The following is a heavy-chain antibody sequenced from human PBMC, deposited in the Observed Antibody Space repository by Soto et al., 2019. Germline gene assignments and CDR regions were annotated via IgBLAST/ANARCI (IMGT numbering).Heavy chain of an antibody. D-gene: IGHD6-6*01. Sequence: GESLKISCKGSGYSFTSYWISWVRQMPGKGLEWMGRIDPSDSYTNYSPSFQGHVTISADKSISTAYLQWSSLKASDTAMYYCARHAHSSSELYYYYGMDVWGQGTTVTVSS. CDR3: ARHAHSSSELYYYYGMDV. CDR2: IDPSDSYT. J-gene: IGHJ6*02. CDR1: GYSFTSYW. V-gene: IGHV5-10-1*01.